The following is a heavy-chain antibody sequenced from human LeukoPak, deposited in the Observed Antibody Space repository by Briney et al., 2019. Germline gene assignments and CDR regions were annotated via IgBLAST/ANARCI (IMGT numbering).Heavy chain of an antibody. D-gene: IGHD6-13*01. CDR1: GFTFITFSSYA. V-gene: IGHV3-30-3*02. CDR3: AKRMGPSIAATDLDY. J-gene: IGHJ4*02. Sequence: GGSLRLSCAASGFTFITFSSYAMHWVRQAPGKGLEWVAVISYDGSNKYYADSVKGRFTISRDNSKNTLYLQMNSLRAEDTAVYYCAKRMGPSIAATDLDYWGQGSLVTVSS. CDR2: ISYDGSNK.